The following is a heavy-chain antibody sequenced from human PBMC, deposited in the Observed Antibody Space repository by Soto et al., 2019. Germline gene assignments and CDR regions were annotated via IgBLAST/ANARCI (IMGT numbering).Heavy chain of an antibody. Sequence: GSLRLSCAASGFTFRNYYMSWIRQAPGKGLEWVSYVSSSGNAIYYADSVKGRFTISRDNAKNSLFLQMNSLRDEDTAVYYCARDVAGYLEGLDVWGQGTTVTVS. J-gene: IGHJ6*02. CDR3: ARDVAGYLEGLDV. D-gene: IGHD1-20*01. CDR1: GFTFRNYY. V-gene: IGHV3-11*01. CDR2: VSSSGNAI.